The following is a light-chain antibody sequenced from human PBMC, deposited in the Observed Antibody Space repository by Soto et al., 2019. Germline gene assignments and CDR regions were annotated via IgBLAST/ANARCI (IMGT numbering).Light chain of an antibody. CDR3: SSYASGSSMV. CDR2: DVS. V-gene: IGLV2-14*01. CDR1: SSDVGGYNF. J-gene: IGLJ2*01. Sequence: QSVLTQPASVSGSPGQSITISCTGTSSDVGGYNFVSWYQQYPGKAPKIMIYDVSNRPSGVSNRFTGSKSGNTASLTISGLQAEDEADYYCSSYASGSSMVFGGGTKVTVL.